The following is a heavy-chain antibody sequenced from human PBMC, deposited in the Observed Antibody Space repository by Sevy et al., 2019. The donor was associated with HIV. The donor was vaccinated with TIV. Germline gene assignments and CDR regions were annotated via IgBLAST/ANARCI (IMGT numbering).Heavy chain of an antibody. CDR1: GFTFSSYS. CDR2: ISSSSSYI. V-gene: IGHV3-21*01. J-gene: IGHJ4*02. D-gene: IGHD3-22*01. Sequence: GGCLRLSCAASGFTFSSYSMNWVRQAPGKGLEWVSSISSSSSYIYYADSVKGRFTISRDNAKNSLYLQMNSLRAEDTAVYYCARDDDYYDSSGYYDYWGQGTLVTVSS. CDR3: ARDDDYYDSSGYYDY.